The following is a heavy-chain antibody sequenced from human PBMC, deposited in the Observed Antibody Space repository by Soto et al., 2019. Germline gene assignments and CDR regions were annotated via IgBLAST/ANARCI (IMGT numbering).Heavy chain of an antibody. J-gene: IGHJ5*01. Sequence: EVPLLESGGGLVQPGGSLRLSCVASGFTFSSYAMSWVRQAPGKGLEWVSVVSGGGDSTHYADSVKGRFTISRDNAKKTRYLQMSSLTAEDTAVYYCAKGGSYCSSSTCYLDSWGQGTLVTVSS. D-gene: IGHD2-2*01. CDR1: GFTFSSYA. V-gene: IGHV3-23*01. CDR2: VSGGGDST. CDR3: AKGGSYCSSSTCYLDS.